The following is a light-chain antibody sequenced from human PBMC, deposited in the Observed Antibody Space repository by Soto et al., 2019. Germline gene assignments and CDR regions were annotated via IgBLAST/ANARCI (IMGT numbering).Light chain of an antibody. J-gene: IGKJ5*01. Sequence: AIQWTQSPSSMSASVGHRVTITCRASHGISTLLAWYQQKPGEAPKVLIYESSLLQSGVPSRFSDSGSGTDFPLTLSRLQTEDFATSYCQHLKSFPITFRQGTRLQTK. CDR3: QHLKSFPIT. CDR2: ESS. V-gene: IGKV1-13*02. CDR1: HGISTL.